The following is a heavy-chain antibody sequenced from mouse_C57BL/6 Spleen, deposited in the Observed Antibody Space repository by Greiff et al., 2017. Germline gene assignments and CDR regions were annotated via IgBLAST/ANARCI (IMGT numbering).Heavy chain of an antibody. D-gene: IGHD2-12*01. CDR1: GFSLTSYG. V-gene: IGHV2-9*01. CDR2: IWGGGST. Sequence: VKLVESGPGLVAPSQSLSITCTVSGFSLTSYGVDWVRQPPGTGLEWLGVIWGGGSTNYNSALMSRLSISQDNSKSQVILKMSRLQTDDTAMYYGAKKSPYSGAMDYWGQGTSVTVSS. J-gene: IGHJ4*01. CDR3: AKKSPYSGAMDY.